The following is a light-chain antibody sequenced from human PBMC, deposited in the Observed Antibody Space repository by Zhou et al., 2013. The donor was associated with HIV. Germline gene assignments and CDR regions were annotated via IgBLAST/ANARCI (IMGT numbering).Light chain of an antibody. CDR1: QAISSY. V-gene: IGKV1-27*01. CDR3: QQYYSYPRT. CDR2: LAS. J-gene: IGKJ1*01. Sequence: DIQMTQSPSSLSASVGDRVTITCRASQAISSYLAWFQQKPGKVPKLLIHLASTLQSGVPSRFSGSGSGTDFTLTISCLQSEDFATYYCQQYYSYPRTFGQGTKVEIK.